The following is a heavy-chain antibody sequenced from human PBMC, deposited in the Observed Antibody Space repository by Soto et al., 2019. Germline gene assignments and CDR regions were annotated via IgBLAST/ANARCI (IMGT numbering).Heavy chain of an antibody. D-gene: IGHD1-26*01. J-gene: IGHJ3*02. CDR2: ISGSGGST. V-gene: IGHV3-23*01. Sequence: GGSLRLSCAASGFTFSSYAMSWVRQAPGKGLEWVSAISGSGGSTYYADSVKGRFTISRDNSKNTLYLQMNSLRAEDTAVYYCAKGYSGSYYLDDDAFDIWGQGTMVTVSS. CDR3: AKGYSGSYYLDDDAFDI. CDR1: GFTFSSYA.